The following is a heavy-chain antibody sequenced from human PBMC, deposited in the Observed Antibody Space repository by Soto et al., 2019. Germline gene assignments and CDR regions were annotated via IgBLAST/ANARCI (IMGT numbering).Heavy chain of an antibody. Sequence: QVQLQESGPGLVKPSETLSLTCTVSGGSISSYYWSWIRQHPGKGLEWIGYIYYSGSTNYNPSLKSRVTISVDTSKNQFSLKLSSVTAADTAVYYCAREGLTGTIGLYYYYGMDVWGQGTTVTVSS. CDR3: AREGLTGTIGLYYYYGMDV. CDR2: IYYSGST. CDR1: GGSISSYY. D-gene: IGHD1-7*01. J-gene: IGHJ6*02. V-gene: IGHV4-59*01.